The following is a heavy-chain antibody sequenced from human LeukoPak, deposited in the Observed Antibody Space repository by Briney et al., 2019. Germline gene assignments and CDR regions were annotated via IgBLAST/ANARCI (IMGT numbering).Heavy chain of an antibody. CDR3: ARNYYDTKKPWD. D-gene: IGHD3-22*01. CDR2: IYTSGST. J-gene: IGHJ4*02. CDR1: GFTFTTYW. V-gene: IGHV4-4*07. Sequence: ESLRLSCAASGFTFTTYWMTWIRQPAGKGLEWIGRIYTSGSTNYNPSLKSRVTMSVDTSQNQFSLKLSSVTAADTAVYFCARNYYDTKKPWDWGQGTLVTVSS.